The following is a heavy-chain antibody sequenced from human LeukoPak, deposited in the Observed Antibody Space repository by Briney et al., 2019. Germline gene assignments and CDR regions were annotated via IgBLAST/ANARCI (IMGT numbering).Heavy chain of an antibody. CDR3: ARDYTGGWNDY. D-gene: IGHD7-27*01. CDR1: GFTFSNYG. CDR2: ISGSGGST. Sequence: PGGSLRLSCAASGFTFSNYGMSWVRQAPGKGLEWVSGISGSGGSTYYADSVKGRFTISRDNAKNSLYLQMNSLRAEDTAVYYCARDYTGGWNDYWGQGTLVTVSS. V-gene: IGHV3-23*01. J-gene: IGHJ4*02.